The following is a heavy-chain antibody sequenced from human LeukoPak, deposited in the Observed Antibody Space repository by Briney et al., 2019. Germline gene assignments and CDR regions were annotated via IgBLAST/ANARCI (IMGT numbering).Heavy chain of an antibody. CDR1: GYTFSGTGWY. CDR3: ARDGPAQMVDLDY. CDR2: IKPNNGDT. D-gene: IGHD3-10*01. V-gene: IGHV1-2*02. J-gene: IGHJ4*02. Sequence: ASVTVSCKASGYTFSGTGWYRDWLRQAPGQGVECMGWIKPNNGDTAYAQKVEGRVDMTRDTTINSGYMEVRRLRPDDTAVYFCARDGPAQMVDLDYWGQGTLVTVSS.